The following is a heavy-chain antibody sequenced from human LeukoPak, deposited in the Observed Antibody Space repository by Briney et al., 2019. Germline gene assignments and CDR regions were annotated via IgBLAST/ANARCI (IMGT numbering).Heavy chain of an antibody. V-gene: IGHV1-46*01. J-gene: IGHJ4*02. CDR3: ARESRDIAAAGD. D-gene: IGHD6-13*01. Sequence: ASVKVSCKASGYTFTSYYMHWVRQAPGQGLEWMGIINPSGGSSSYAQKFQGRVTMTRDTSTSTVYMELSSLRSEDTAVYYCARESRDIAAAGDWGQGTLVTVSS. CDR1: GYTFTSYY. CDR2: INPSGGSS.